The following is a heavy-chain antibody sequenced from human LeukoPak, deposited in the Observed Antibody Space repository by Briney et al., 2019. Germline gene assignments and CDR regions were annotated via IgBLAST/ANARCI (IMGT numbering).Heavy chain of an antibody. D-gene: IGHD5-24*01. CDR3: ARVLGEMATITDRFDP. CDR1: GYTFTSYD. J-gene: IGHJ5*02. CDR2: MNPNSGNT. V-gene: IGHV1-8*01. Sequence: ASVKVSCKASGYTFTSYDINWVRQATGQGLEWMGWMNPNSGNTGYAQKFQGRVTMTRNTSISTAYMELSSLRSEDTAVYYCARVLGEMATITDRFDPWGQGTLVTVSS.